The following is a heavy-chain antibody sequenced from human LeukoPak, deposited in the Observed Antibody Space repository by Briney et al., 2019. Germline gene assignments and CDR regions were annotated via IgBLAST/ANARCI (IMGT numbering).Heavy chain of an antibody. CDR1: GCSISSYY. CDR2: ISTNGDT. V-gene: IGHV4-4*07. D-gene: IGHD3-16*01. CDR3: ARVRSKDGWVSYGTYQSYYYMDV. J-gene: IGHJ6*03. Sequence: SETLSLTCTVSGCSISSYYWSCIRQPPREGLEGSGRISTNGDTTYNPSLIRRLTMSIDTTTNQLSLNQLSLTAADTAVDYCARVRSKDGWVSYGTYQSYYYMDVWGNGTTVTISS.